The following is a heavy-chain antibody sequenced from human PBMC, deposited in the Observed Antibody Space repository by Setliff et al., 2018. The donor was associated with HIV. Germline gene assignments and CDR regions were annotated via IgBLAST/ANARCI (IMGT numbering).Heavy chain of an antibody. D-gene: IGHD3-10*01. CDR2: IYPSGST. CDR3: ARDRGTRYGSGKDFDS. V-gene: IGHV4-39*07. J-gene: IGHJ4*02. Sequence: SETLSLTCTVSGGSISNGYYYWVWIRQPPGKGLEWIGRIYPSGSTNYNPSLRSRVTLSVDTSKNHFSLELNSVTAADTAVYYCARDRGTRYGSGKDFDSWGQGILVTVSS. CDR1: GGSISNGYYY.